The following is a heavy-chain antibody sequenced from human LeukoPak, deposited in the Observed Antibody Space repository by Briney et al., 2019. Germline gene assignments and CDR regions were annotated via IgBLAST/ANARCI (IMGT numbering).Heavy chain of an antibody. Sequence: GEALILSCAASGISISNYAMSWVPQAPGKGLEWVSCISISGGRPSYAAYMKRRFTISRDNPSNTLYMETNSLRAEDTALYYCGIMHPYYDGRGYWVQWGQGTLVNVSS. CDR2: ISISGGRP. CDR1: GISISNYA. V-gene: IGHV3-23*01. CDR3: GIMHPYYDGRGYWVQ. J-gene: IGHJ4*02. D-gene: IGHD3-22*01.